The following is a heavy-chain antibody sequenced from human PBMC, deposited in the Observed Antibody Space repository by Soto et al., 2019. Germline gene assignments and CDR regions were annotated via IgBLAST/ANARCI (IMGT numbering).Heavy chain of an antibody. D-gene: IGHD2-2*01. CDR1: GYSFTIYW. J-gene: IGHJ5*02. V-gene: IGHV5-51*01. Sequence: PGESLQISCTGFGYSFTIYWIGWVRQMPGKGLEWMGIIYPGDSDTRYSPSFQGQVTISADKSITTAYLQWSSLKASDTAMYYCARGYCTTTICDPWFDPWGQGTLVTVSS. CDR2: IYPGDSDT. CDR3: ARGYCTTTICDPWFDP.